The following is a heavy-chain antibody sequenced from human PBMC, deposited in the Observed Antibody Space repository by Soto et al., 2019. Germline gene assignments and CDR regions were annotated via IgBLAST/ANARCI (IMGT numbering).Heavy chain of an antibody. J-gene: IGHJ4*02. CDR1: GFTFSSYG. CDR3: AKEMSATMVRGVIPRNDY. D-gene: IGHD3-10*01. V-gene: IGHV3-30*18. Sequence: GGSLRLSCAASGFTFSSYGMHWVRQAPGKGLEWVAVISYDGSNKYYADSVKGRFTISRDNSKNTLYLQMNSLRAEDTAVYHCAKEMSATMVRGVIPRNDYWGQGTLVTVSS. CDR2: ISYDGSNK.